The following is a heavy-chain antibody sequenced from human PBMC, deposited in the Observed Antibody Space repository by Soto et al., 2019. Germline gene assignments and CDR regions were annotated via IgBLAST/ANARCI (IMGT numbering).Heavy chain of an antibody. CDR1: GYTFTSYG. CDR2: ISAYNGNT. D-gene: IGHD3-3*01. Sequence: QVQLVQSGAEVKKPGASVKVSCKASGYTFTSYGISWVRQAPGQGLEWMGWISAYNGNTNYAQNLQGRVTMTTDPXXSTAHRELRSLRSDDTAVHYCASRGVLAWLSHHDYWGQGTLVTGSS. V-gene: IGHV1-18*01. CDR3: ASRGVLAWLSHHDY. J-gene: IGHJ4*02.